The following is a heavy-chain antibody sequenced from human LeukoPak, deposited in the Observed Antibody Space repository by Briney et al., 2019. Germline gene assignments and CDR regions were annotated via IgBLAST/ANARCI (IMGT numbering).Heavy chain of an antibody. Sequence: PGGSLRLSCAASGFTFSSYSMNWVRQAPGKGLEWVSSISSSSSYIYYADPVKGRFTISRDNAKNSLYLQMNSPRAEDTAVYYCARGGYGDYGPLDYWGQGTLVTVSS. CDR1: GFTFSSYS. D-gene: IGHD4-17*01. J-gene: IGHJ4*02. CDR3: ARGGYGDYGPLDY. V-gene: IGHV3-21*01. CDR2: ISSSSSYI.